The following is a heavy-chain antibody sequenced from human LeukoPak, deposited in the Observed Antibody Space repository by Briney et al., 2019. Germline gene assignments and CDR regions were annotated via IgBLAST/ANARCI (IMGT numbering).Heavy chain of an antibody. Sequence: PSETLSLTCAVYGGSFSGYYWSWVRQPPGKGLEWIGEIYHSGSTNYNPSLKSRVTISVDKSKNQFSLKLSSVTAADTAVYYCARAALGYCSGGSCEGFDPWGQGTLVTVSS. CDR2: IYHSGST. D-gene: IGHD2-15*01. J-gene: IGHJ5*02. V-gene: IGHV4-34*01. CDR3: ARAALGYCSGGSCEGFDP. CDR1: GGSFSGYY.